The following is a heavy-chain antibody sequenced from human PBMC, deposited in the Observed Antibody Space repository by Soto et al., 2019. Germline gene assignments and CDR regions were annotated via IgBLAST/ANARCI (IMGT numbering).Heavy chain of an antibody. Sequence: QVQLQESGPGLVKPSQTLSLTCTVSGGSISSGGYYWSWIRQHPGKGLEWIGYIYYSGSTYYNPSLKSQFTISVATSKNQFSLKLSSVTAADTAVYYCARTGGGDLWFGELSTGAFDIWGQGTMVTVSS. D-gene: IGHD3-10*01. CDR1: GGSISSGGYY. V-gene: IGHV4-31*01. CDR2: IYYSGST. J-gene: IGHJ3*02. CDR3: ARTGGGDLWFGELSTGAFDI.